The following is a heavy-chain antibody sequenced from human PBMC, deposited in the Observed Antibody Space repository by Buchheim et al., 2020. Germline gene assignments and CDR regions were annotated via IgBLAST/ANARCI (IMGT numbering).Heavy chain of an antibody. J-gene: IGHJ4*02. V-gene: IGHV5-51*01. CDR2: IYPGDSDI. D-gene: IGHD2-8*01. CDR1: GYSFTTYW. Sequence: EVQLVQSGAEVKRPGESLKISCKGSGYSFTTYWIGWVRQMPEKGLEWMGMIYPGDSDIRYSPSFQGQVTISADKSFSTAYLQWSSLKASDSAMYYCARSFGYCTDGVCRLFDYWGQGT. CDR3: ARSFGYCTDGVCRLFDY.